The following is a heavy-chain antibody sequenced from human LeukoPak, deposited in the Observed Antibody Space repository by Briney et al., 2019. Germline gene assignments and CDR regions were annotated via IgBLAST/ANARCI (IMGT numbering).Heavy chain of an antibody. CDR1: GGAFSSYA. CDR2: IIPIFGTA. V-gene: IGHV1-69*13. D-gene: IGHD3-22*01. Sequence: SVKVSCKASGGAFSSYAISWVRQAPGQGLEWMGGIIPIFGTANYAQTFQGRVTIPSDESTSTAYMELSSLRCEDTAVYYCATSYDSSGYFVGDDAFDIWGQGTMVTVSS. J-gene: IGHJ3*02. CDR3: ATSYDSSGYFVGDDAFDI.